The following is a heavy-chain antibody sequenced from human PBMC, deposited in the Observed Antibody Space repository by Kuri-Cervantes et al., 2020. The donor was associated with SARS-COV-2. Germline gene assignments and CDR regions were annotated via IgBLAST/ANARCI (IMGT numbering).Heavy chain of an antibody. CDR2: ISYDGSNK. CDR3: ATEDPILSAFDY. J-gene: IGHJ4*02. Sequence: GGSLRLSCAASGFTFSNAWMSWVRQAPGKGLEWVAVISYDGSNKYYADSVKGRFTISRDNSKNTLYLQMNSLRAEDTAVYYCATEDPILSAFDYWGQGTLVTVSS. D-gene: IGHD2-21*01. CDR1: GFTFSNAW. V-gene: IGHV3-30-3*01.